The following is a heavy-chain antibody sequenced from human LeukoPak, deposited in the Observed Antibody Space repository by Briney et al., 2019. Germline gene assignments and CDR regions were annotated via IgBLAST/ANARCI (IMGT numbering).Heavy chain of an antibody. CDR3: VTLGIEGAFDI. CDR2: ISSSSSYI. V-gene: IGHV3-21*01. D-gene: IGHD7-27*01. Sequence: PGGSLRLSCAASGFTFSSYGMHWVRQAPGKGLEWVSSISSSSSYIYYADSVKGRFTISRDNAKNSLYLQMNSLRAEDTAVYYCVTLGIEGAFDIWGQGTMVTVSS. CDR1: GFTFSSYG. J-gene: IGHJ3*02.